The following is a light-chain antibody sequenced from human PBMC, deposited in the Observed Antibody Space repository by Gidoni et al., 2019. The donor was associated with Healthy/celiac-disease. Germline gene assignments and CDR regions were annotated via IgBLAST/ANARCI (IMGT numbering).Light chain of an antibody. J-gene: IGKJ2*03. CDR2: DAS. Sequence: DIQMTQSPSSLSASVGDRVTITCQASQDISNYFNWYQQKPGKAPKLLIYDASNLETGVPSRFSVSGSGTDFTFTISSLQPEDIATYYCQQYDNLPYSFGQGTKLEIK. CDR1: QDISNY. CDR3: QQYDNLPYS. V-gene: IGKV1-33*01.